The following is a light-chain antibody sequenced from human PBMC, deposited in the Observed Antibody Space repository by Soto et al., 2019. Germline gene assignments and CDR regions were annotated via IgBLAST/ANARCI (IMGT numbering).Light chain of an antibody. CDR2: WAS. Sequence: IVMTQSPDSLAVSLGERATLNCKSSPSVLYSSNNKNYLAWYQQKPGQPPKALIYWASTRESGVPDRFSGSGAGNDFTLTISSLQAEDVAVYYCQQYYTTPWTCGQGTKVEIK. CDR1: PSVLYSSNNKNY. CDR3: QQYYTTPWT. V-gene: IGKV4-1*01. J-gene: IGKJ1*01.